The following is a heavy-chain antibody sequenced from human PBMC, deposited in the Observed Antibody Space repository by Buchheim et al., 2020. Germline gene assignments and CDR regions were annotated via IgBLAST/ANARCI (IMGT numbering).Heavy chain of an antibody. CDR1: GYSFTSYW. D-gene: IGHD3-22*01. Sequence: EVQLVQSGAEVKKPGESLRISCKGSGYSFTSYWISWVRQMPGKGLEWMGRIDPSDSYTNYSPSFQGHVTISADQSISTAYLQWSSLKASDTAMYNCASQRYYYDSSGYHPMLDWGQGTL. V-gene: IGHV5-10-1*01. CDR3: ASQRYYYDSSGYHPMLD. CDR2: IDPSDSYT. J-gene: IGHJ4*02.